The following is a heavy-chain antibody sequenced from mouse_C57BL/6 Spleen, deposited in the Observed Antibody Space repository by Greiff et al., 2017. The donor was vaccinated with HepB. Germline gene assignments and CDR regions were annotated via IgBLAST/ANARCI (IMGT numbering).Heavy chain of an antibody. Sequence: VQLQQSGPELVQPGASVKISCKASGYSFTGYYMNWVKQSPEKSLEWIGEINPSTGGTTYNQKFKAKATLTVDKHSSTAYMQLKILTSEDSAVYYCARLDYGSSYEYFDVWGTGTTVTVST. CDR2: INPSTGGT. J-gene: IGHJ1*03. V-gene: IGHV1-42*01. CDR1: GYSFTGYY. D-gene: IGHD1-1*01. CDR3: ARLDYGSSYEYFDV.